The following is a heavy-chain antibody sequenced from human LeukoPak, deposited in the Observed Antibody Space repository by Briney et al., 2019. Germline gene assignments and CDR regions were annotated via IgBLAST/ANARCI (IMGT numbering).Heavy chain of an antibody. V-gene: IGHV3-48*03. Sequence: AGGSLRLSCAASGFTFSDYEINWVRQAPGKGLEWISYISSSGRDIYYADSVKGRFTISRDNSKNTLYLQMNSPRAEDTAVYYCARDKTLTSKSSGWYDYWGQGTLVTVSS. CDR2: ISSSGRDI. CDR3: ARDKTLTSKSSGWYDY. J-gene: IGHJ4*02. D-gene: IGHD6-19*01. CDR1: GFTFSDYE.